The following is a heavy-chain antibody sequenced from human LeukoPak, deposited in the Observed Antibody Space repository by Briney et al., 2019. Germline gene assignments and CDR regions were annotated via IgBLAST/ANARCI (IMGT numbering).Heavy chain of an antibody. CDR2: ISDSGAST. Sequence: PGGSLRLACAAAGFTFGSYSVTWVRQAPGKGLEWVAVISDSGASTFYADSVKGRFTISRDNSKNTLYLQMNSLRAEDTAVYYCAKDPSSGWSDYWGQGTLVTVSS. J-gene: IGHJ4*02. D-gene: IGHD6-19*01. CDR3: AKDPSSGWSDY. CDR1: GFTFGSYS. V-gene: IGHV3-23*01.